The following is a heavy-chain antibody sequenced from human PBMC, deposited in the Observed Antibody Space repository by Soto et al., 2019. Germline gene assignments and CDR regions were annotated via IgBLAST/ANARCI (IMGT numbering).Heavy chain of an antibody. CDR3: ASPLKYYGMDV. CDR1: GGXISSSSYY. Sequence: PSETLXLTCTVSGGXISSSSYYWGWIRQPPGKGLEWIGSIYYSGSTYYNPSLKSRVTISVDTSKNQFSLKLSSVTAADTAVYYCASPLKYYGMDVWGQGTTVTVSS. V-gene: IGHV4-39*01. J-gene: IGHJ6*02. CDR2: IYYSGST.